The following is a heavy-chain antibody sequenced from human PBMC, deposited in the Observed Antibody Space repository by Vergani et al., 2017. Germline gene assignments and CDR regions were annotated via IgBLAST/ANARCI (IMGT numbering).Heavy chain of an antibody. D-gene: IGHD3-22*01. Sequence: QLQLQESGPGLVKPSETLSLTCTVSGGSISSSSYYWGWIRQPPGKGLEWIGSIYYSGSTYYNPSLKSRVTISVDTSKNQFSLKLSSVTAADTAVYYCAKGRDDSSGYCYYYYGMDIWGQGTTVTVSS. J-gene: IGHJ6*02. CDR1: GGSISSSSYY. CDR3: AKGRDDSSGYCYYYYGMDI. V-gene: IGHV4-39*07. CDR2: IYYSGST.